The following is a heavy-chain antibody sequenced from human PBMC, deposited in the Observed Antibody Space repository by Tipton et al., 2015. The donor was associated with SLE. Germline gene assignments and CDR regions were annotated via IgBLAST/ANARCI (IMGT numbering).Heavy chain of an antibody. V-gene: IGHV4-59*01. J-gene: IGHJ4*02. D-gene: IGHD6-19*01. CDR3: ARRARIAVAGLDY. Sequence: TLSLTCTVSGGSISSYYWSWIRQPPGKGLEWIGYIYYSGSPNYNPSLKSRVTISVDTSKNQFSLKLSFVTAADTAVYYCARRARIAVAGLDYWGQGTLVTVSS. CDR1: GGSISSYY. CDR2: IYYSGSP.